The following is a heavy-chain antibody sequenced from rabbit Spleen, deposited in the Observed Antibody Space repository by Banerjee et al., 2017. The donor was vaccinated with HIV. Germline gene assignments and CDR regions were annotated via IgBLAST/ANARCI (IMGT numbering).Heavy chain of an antibody. CDR3: ARGPPYAGYAGYGYVYLNL. Sequence: QSLEESGGGLVQPGGSLTLSCKASGFDFSNYYMTWVRQAPGKGLEWIGLTEPIFGTTYYANWVNGRFTISSHNAQNTLYLQLNSLTAADTATYFCARGPPYAGYAGYGYVYLNLWGPGTLVTVS. CDR1: GFDFSNYY. CDR2: TEPIFGTT. J-gene: IGHJ4*01. V-gene: IGHV1S7*01. D-gene: IGHD6-1*01.